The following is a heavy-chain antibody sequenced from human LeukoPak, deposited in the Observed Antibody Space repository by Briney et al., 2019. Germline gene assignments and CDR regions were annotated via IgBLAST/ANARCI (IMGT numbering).Heavy chain of an antibody. CDR2: ISTNGGTT. J-gene: IGHJ4*02. CDR3: AINRLDLHS. CDR1: GFTFSSSA. V-gene: IGHV3-23*01. Sequence: GGSLRLSCAASGFTFSSSAMSWVRQAPGQGLEWVSSISTNGGTTFHADSVKGRFTISRDNSKNTLYLQMNSLRAEDTAVYYCAINRLDLHSWGQGTLVTVSS. D-gene: IGHD1-1*01.